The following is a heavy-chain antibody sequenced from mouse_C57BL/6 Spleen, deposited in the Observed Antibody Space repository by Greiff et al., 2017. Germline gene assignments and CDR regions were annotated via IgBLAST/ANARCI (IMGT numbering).Heavy chain of an antibody. CDR3: TTEADSNYPVSYYYAMGY. J-gene: IGHJ4*01. Sequence: VQLKESGAELVRPGASVKLSCTASGFNIKDDYMHWVKQRPEQGLEWIGWIDPENGDTEYASKFQGKATITADTSSNTAYLQLSSLTSEDTAVYYCTTEADSNYPVSYYYAMGYWGQGTSVTVSS. CDR1: GFNIKDDY. D-gene: IGHD2-5*01. CDR2: IDPENGDT. V-gene: IGHV14-4*01.